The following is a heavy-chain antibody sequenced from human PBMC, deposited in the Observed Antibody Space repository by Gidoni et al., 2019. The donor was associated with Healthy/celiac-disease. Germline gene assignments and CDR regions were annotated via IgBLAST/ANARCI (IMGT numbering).Heavy chain of an antibody. CDR3: ASFPRVLAAGDAFDI. J-gene: IGHJ3*02. D-gene: IGHD6-13*01. CDR1: GFTFSSYS. V-gene: IGHV3-21*01. Sequence: EVQLVESGGGLVKPGGSLRLSCAASGFTFSSYSMNWVRQAPGKGLEWVSSISSSSSYIYYADSVKGRFTISRDNAKNSLYLQMNSLRAEDTAVYYCASFPRVLAAGDAFDIWGQGTMVTVSS. CDR2: ISSSSSYI.